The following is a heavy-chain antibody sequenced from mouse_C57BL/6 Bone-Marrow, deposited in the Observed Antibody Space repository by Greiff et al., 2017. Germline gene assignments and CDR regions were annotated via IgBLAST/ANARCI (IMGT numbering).Heavy chain of an antibody. CDR3: ASPNYGSSYGYAMDY. D-gene: IGHD1-1*01. CDR2: ISTGGGSI. Sequence: DVQLVESGGGLVQPGGSLKLSCAASGFTFTDYSMYWVRQTPEKRLEWVAYISTGGGSIYYPDTLKGRFTFARDNAKNTLYLQRSRLKSEDSAMYYCASPNYGSSYGYAMDYWGQGTSVTVSS. J-gene: IGHJ4*01. CDR1: GFTFTDYS. V-gene: IGHV5-12*01.